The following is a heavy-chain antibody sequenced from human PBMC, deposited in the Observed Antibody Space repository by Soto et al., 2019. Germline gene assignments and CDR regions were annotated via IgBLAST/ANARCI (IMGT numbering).Heavy chain of an antibody. CDR1: GYTFTTYG. Sequence: QVQLVQSGAEVKKPGASVKVSCKASGYTFTTYGITWVRQAPGQGLEWTGWISTYNGNTNYAQKLQGRVTMTTDTSTSTAYVELRSLRSDDTAVDYCARGPSRRVTTVTTTPNYWGQGTLVTVSS. V-gene: IGHV1-18*01. CDR3: ARGPSRRVTTVTTTPNY. D-gene: IGHD4-17*01. CDR2: ISTYNGNT. J-gene: IGHJ4*02.